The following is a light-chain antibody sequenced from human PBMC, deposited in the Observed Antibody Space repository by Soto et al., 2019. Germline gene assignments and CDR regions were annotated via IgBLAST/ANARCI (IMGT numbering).Light chain of an antibody. CDR3: QQRKNWPPIT. CDR1: QSVATY. Sequence: EIVLTQSPATLSLSPGHRPTLSCRASQSVATYLAWYQNKPGQAPRLLXYDASNRATGIPARFSGSGSGTVLTLTIGSLEPEDSAAYYCQQRKNWPPITFGQGTRLEIK. V-gene: IGKV3-11*01. J-gene: IGKJ5*01. CDR2: DAS.